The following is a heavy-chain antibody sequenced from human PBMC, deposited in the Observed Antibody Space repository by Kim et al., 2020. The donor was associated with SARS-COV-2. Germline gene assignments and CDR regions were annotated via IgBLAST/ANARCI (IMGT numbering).Heavy chain of an antibody. D-gene: IGHD3-22*01. CDR1: GGTISSYA. CDR3: ARGQLGVYYDSSGSANPYYYYYYGMDV. CDR2: IIPIFGTA. V-gene: IGHV1-69*13. J-gene: IGHJ6*02. Sequence: SVKVSCKASGGTISSYAISWVRQAPGQGLEWMGGIIPIFGTANYAQKFQGRVTITADESTSTAYMELSSLRSEDTAVYYCARGQLGVYYDSSGSANPYYYYYYGMDVWGQGTTVTVSS.